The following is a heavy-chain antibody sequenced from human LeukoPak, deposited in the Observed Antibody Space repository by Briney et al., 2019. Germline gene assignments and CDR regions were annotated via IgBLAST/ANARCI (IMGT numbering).Heavy chain of an antibody. CDR1: GGSISSGGYY. V-gene: IGHV4-31*03. D-gene: IGHD5-24*01. Sequence: SETLSLTCTVSGGSISSGGYYWSWIRQHPGKGLEWIGYIYYSGSTYYNPSLKSRVTISVDASKNQFSLKLSSVTAADTAVYYCAGDSGRDGYSFDYWGQGTLVTVSS. J-gene: IGHJ4*02. CDR3: AGDSGRDGYSFDY. CDR2: IYYSGST.